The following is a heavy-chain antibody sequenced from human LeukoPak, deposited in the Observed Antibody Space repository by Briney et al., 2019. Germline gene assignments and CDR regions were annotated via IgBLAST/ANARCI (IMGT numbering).Heavy chain of an antibody. J-gene: IGHJ5*02. CDR1: GGSISSYY. V-gene: IGHV4-59*08. D-gene: IGHD6-13*01. CDR2: IYDSGST. Sequence: PSETLSLTCTVGGSISSYYWSWIRQSPGKGLEWIGYIYDSGSTNYNPSLKSRVTISVDTSKNQFSLKLSSVTAADTAVYYCARGEAAAFDPWGQGTLVTVSS. CDR3: ARGEAAAFDP.